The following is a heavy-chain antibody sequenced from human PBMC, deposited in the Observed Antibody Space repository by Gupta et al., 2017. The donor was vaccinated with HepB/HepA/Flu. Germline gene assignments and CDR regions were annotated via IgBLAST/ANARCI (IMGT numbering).Heavy chain of an antibody. J-gene: IGHJ4*02. CDR3: ARSDYDFWSGYYYPSDY. CDR2: INHSGST. D-gene: IGHD3-3*01. V-gene: IGHV4-34*01. Sequence: QVQLQQWGAGLLKPSETLSLTCAVYGGSFSGYYWRWIRQPPGKGLEWIGEINHSGSTNYNPSLKSRVNISVDTSKNQFSLKLSSVTAADTAVYYCARSDYDFWSGYYYPSDYWGQGTLVTVSS. CDR1: GGSFSGYY.